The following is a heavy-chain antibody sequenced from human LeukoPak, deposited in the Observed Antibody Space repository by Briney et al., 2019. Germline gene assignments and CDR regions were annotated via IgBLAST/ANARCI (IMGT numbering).Heavy chain of an antibody. J-gene: IGHJ5*02. CDR3: ARVGTYYDFWSGYSPYNWFDP. CDR2: MNPNSGNT. D-gene: IGHD3-3*01. CDR1: GYTFTSYD. Sequence: ASVKVSCKASGYTFTSYDISWVRQATGQGLEWMGWMNPNSGNTGYAQKFQGRVTMTRNTSISTAYMELSSLRSEDTAVYYCARVGTYYDFWSGYSPYNWFDPWGQGTLVTVSS. V-gene: IGHV1-8*01.